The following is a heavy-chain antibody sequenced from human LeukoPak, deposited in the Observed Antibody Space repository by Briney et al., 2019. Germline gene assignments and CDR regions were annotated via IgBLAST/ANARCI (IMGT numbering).Heavy chain of an antibody. V-gene: IGHV1-69*13. D-gene: IGHD2-15*01. J-gene: IGHJ4*02. CDR2: IIPIFGTA. CDR3: AGGRTIPPQPADY. Sequence: ASVKVSCKASGDTFSSYAISWVRQAPGQGLEWMGGIIPIFGTANYAQKFQGRVTITADESTSTAYMELSSLRSEDTAVYYCAGGRTIPPQPADYWGQGTLVTVSS. CDR1: GDTFSSYA.